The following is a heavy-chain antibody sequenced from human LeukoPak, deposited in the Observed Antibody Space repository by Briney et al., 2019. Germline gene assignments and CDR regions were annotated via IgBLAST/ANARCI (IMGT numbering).Heavy chain of an antibody. J-gene: IGHJ3*01. CDR2: IFYTGTI. CDR3: ARGETYYYDSSGYYD. V-gene: IGHV4-39*07. CDR1: GASITSSTYS. Sequence: KPSETLSLTCTVSGASITSSTYSWGWFRQPPGRGLEFIGSIFYTGTIYSSPSLKSRVTILMDTSKSQISLRLSSATAADTAVYYCARGETYYYDSSGYYDWGQGTMVTVSS. D-gene: IGHD3-22*01.